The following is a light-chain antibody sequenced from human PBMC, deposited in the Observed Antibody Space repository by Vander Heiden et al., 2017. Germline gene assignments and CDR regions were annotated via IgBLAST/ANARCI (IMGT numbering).Light chain of an antibody. CDR3: QSYDSSLSGRV. J-gene: IGLJ3*02. CDR1: SSNIGAGYD. CDR2: GNS. Sequence: HSVRTQPPSVAGGPGQTVPISCPGRSSNIGAGYDVHWYQQLPGTAPKLLIYGNSNRPSGVPDRFSGSKSGTSASLAITGLQAEDEADYYCQSYDSSLSGRVFGGGTKLTVL. V-gene: IGLV1-40*01.